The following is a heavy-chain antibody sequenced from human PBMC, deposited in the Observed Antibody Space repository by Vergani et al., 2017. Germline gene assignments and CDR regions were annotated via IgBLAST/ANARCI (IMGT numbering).Heavy chain of an antibody. CDR1: GGPISSYY. CDR2: IYYSGST. V-gene: IGHV4-59*01. J-gene: IGHJ5*02. CDR3: ARAPRWGYNWFDP. Sequence: QVQLQESGPGLVKPSETLSLTCTVSGGPISSYYWSWIRQPPGKGLEWIGYIYYSGSTNYNPSLKSRVTISVDTSKNQFSLKLSSVTAADTAVYYCARAPRWGYNWFDPWSQGTLVTVSS. D-gene: IGHD3-16*01.